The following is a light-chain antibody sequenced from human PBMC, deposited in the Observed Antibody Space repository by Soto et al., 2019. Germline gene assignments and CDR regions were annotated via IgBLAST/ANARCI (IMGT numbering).Light chain of an antibody. V-gene: IGLV1-44*01. CDR1: SSNIGSNT. CDR2: SNN. CDR3: AAWDARLNGLV. Sequence: QSVLTQPPSASGTPGQRVTISCSGSSSNIGSNTVNWYQQLPGTAPKLLIYSNNQRPSGVPDRFSGSKSGTSASLAISGLQSEDEADYYCAAWDARLNGLVFGGGTKLTVL. J-gene: IGLJ2*01.